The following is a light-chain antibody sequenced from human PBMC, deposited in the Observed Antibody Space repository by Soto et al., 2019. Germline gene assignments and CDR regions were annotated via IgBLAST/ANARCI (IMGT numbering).Light chain of an antibody. Sequence: EIVMTQSPATLSVSPWERATLSCRASQSVSSNLAWYQQKPGQAPRLLLYGASTRATGIPARFSGSGSGTEFTLTISSLQSEDFATYYCQHYNSYSEFSFGPGTKVDIK. J-gene: IGKJ3*01. CDR1: QSVSSN. CDR2: GAS. V-gene: IGKV3-15*01. CDR3: QHYNSYSEFS.